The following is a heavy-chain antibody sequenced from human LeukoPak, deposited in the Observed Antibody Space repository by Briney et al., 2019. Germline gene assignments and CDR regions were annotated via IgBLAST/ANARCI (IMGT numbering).Heavy chain of an antibody. V-gene: IGHV3-74*03. D-gene: IGHD3-10*01. CDR3: ARGRSGSYGFFDY. CDR2: IDSDGSRI. Sequence: GGSLRLSCAASGLTFSNYWMHWVRQAPGKGLVWVSRIDSDGSRITYADSVKGRFTISRDNAKNTVYLQMNSLRAEDTAVYYCARGRSGSYGFFDYWSLGNLVTVSS. J-gene: IGHJ4*02. CDR1: GLTFSNYW.